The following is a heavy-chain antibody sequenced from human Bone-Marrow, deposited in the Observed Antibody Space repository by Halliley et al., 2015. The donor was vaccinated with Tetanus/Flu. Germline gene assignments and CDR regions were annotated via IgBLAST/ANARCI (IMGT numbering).Heavy chain of an antibody. J-gene: IGHJ5*02. CDR3: ARVHHNWFDP. CDR2: SNHSGTS. Sequence: TLPLTCDVYGGSFSLYFWTWVRQPPGKGLEWIGESNHSGTSTYNSSLESRVTISVDTSKNQFSLKPTSVTAADTAVYYCARVHHNWFDPWGQGTLVTVSS. CDR1: GGSFSLYF. V-gene: IGHV4-34*01.